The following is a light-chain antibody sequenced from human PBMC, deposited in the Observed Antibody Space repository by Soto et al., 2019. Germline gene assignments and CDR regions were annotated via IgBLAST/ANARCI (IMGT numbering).Light chain of an antibody. CDR1: QSVSSSY. Sequence: EIVLTQSPGTLSLSPGERATLSCRANQSVSSSYLAWHQQKPGQAPRLLIYGASSRATGIPDRFSGSGSGTDLTLTISRLEPEDFAVYYCQYYGSSVTFAGGTKVDIK. J-gene: IGKJ4*01. CDR2: GAS. V-gene: IGKV3-20*01. CDR3: QYYGSSVT.